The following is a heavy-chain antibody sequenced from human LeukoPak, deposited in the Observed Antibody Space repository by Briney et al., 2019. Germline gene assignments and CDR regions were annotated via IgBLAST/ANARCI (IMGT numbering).Heavy chain of an antibody. CDR2: ISGSGSNT. D-gene: IGHD3-10*01. V-gene: IGHV3-23*01. CDR3: AKGRGLPGSAWFDP. Sequence: GGSLRLSCAASGFTFSTYAMTWVRQAPGKGLEWVSGISGSGSNTYYADSNKGRFTISRDNSKNMLYLQMNSLRADDTAVYYCAKGRGLPGSAWFDPWGQGTLVTVSS. J-gene: IGHJ5*02. CDR1: GFTFSTYA.